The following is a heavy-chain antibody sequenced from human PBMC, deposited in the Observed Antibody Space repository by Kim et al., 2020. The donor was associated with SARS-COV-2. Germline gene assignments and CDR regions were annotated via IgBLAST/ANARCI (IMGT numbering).Heavy chain of an antibody. V-gene: IGHV3-23*01. CDR1: GFTFSNYA. CDR3: AKEPTYYDSSGYSLY. CDR2: ISGSGGST. J-gene: IGHJ4*02. D-gene: IGHD3-22*01. Sequence: GGSLRLSCAASGFTFSNYAMSWVRQAPGKGLEWVSAISGSGGSTYYADSVKGRFTISRDNSKNTLYLQMNSLRAEDTAVYYCAKEPTYYDSSGYSLYWGQGTLVTVSS.